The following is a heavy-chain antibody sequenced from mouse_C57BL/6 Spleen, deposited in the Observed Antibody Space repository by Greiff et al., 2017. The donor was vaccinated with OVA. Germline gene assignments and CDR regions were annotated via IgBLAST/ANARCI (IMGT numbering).Heavy chain of an antibody. D-gene: IGHD1-1*01. CDR2: IYPGNSDT. V-gene: IGHV1-5*01. CDR1: GYTFTSYW. CDR3: TENNYGSRSPFDY. Sequence: EVQLQQSGTVLARPGASVKTSCKTSGYTFTSYWMHWVKQRPGQGLEWIGAIYPGNSDTSYNQKFKGKAKLTAVTSASTAYMELSSLTNEDSAVYYCTENNYGSRSPFDYWGQGTTLTVSS. J-gene: IGHJ2*01.